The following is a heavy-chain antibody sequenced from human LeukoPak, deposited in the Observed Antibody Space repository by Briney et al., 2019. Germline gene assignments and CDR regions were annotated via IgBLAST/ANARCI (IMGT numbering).Heavy chain of an antibody. Sequence: ASVKVSCKASGYTSTTYDINWVRQATGQGLEWLGWMNPNSGNTGYAQKFQGRVTVTRNISITTAYMELTNLRSEDTAVYYCARVAGNFGGACYRLLYWGQGTLLTVSS. D-gene: IGHD2-21*01. CDR2: MNPNSGNT. V-gene: IGHV1-8*01. CDR3: ARVAGNFGGACYRLLY. J-gene: IGHJ4*02. CDR1: GYTSTTYD.